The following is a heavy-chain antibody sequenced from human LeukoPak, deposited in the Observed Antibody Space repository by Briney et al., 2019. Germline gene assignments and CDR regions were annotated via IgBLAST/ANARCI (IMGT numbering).Heavy chain of an antibody. CDR2: ISSSSSTI. CDR3: AREPRHYGSGIPEGMDV. V-gene: IGHV3-48*01. Sequence: GGSLRLSCAASGFTFSIYSMNWVRQAPGKGLEWASYISSSSSTIYYADSVKGRFTISRDNGKNSLYLQMNNLRAEDTAVYYCAREPRHYGSGIPEGMDVWGKGTTVTVSS. J-gene: IGHJ6*04. D-gene: IGHD3-10*01. CDR1: GFTFSIYS.